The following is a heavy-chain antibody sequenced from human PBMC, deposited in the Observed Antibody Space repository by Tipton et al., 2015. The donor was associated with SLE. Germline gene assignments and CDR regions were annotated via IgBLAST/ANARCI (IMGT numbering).Heavy chain of an antibody. D-gene: IGHD1-26*01. V-gene: IGHV4-39*07. CDR3: AIPTVGTTGGFDS. J-gene: IGHJ4*01. CDR1: GGSISSSPYY. CDR2: VHSGGNT. Sequence: TLSLTCTVSGGSISSSPYYWAWIRQPPGKGLDWIGTVHSGGNTYHIPSLKARVTISVDTSRNQFSLKLTSVTAADTAVYYCAIPTVGTTGGFDSWGHGTLVIVSS.